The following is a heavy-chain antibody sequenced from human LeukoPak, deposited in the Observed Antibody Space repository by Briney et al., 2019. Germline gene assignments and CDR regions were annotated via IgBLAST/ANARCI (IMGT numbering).Heavy chain of an antibody. Sequence: SETLSLTCTVSGGSISSSGYYWGWIRQPPGKGLEWIGSIYYSGSTYYNPSLKSRVTISVDTSKNQFSLKLSSVTAADTAVYYCARLYCSSTSCYSWSWGQGTLVTVSS. CDR3: ARLYCSSTSCYSWS. V-gene: IGHV4-39*01. CDR1: GGSISSSGYY. CDR2: IYYSGST. J-gene: IGHJ4*02. D-gene: IGHD2-2*01.